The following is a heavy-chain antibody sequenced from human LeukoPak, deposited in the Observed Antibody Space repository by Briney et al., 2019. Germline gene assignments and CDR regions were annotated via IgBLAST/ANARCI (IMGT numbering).Heavy chain of an antibody. CDR2: IYYSGST. D-gene: IGHD3-10*01. CDR1: GGSISSGNHY. Sequence: PSETLSLTCTVSGGSISSGNHYWSWIRQPPGKGLEWIGYIYYSGSTYYNPSLKSRVTISVDTSKNQFSLKLSSVTAADTAVYYCARENRYYGSGSYSRSIYFDYWGQGTLVTVSS. CDR3: ARENRYYGSGSYSRSIYFDY. J-gene: IGHJ4*02. V-gene: IGHV4-30-4*01.